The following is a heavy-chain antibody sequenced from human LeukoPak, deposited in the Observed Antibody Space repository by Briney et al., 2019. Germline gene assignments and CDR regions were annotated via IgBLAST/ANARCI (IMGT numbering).Heavy chain of an antibody. Sequence: GGSLRLSCTASGFNFGIYGMHWVRQPPGKGLEWVAVMWDDGTNEYYVESVKGRFTISRDNGKRTLYLQMNSLRVEDTAVYYCARDRTVTQRSHFDLWGQGTLVTVSS. V-gene: IGHV3-33*01. CDR3: ARDRTVTQRSHFDL. CDR1: GFNFGIYG. CDR2: MWDDGTNE. J-gene: IGHJ4*02. D-gene: IGHD4-11*01.